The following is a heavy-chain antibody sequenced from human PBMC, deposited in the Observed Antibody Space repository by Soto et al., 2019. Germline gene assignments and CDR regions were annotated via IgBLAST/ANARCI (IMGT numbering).Heavy chain of an antibody. V-gene: IGHV3-30*18. D-gene: IGHD5-12*01. CDR1: GFTFSSYG. CDR2: ISYDGSNK. CDR3: AKDGTVEMATIKLFDY. Sequence: GGSLRLSCAASGFTFSSYGMHWVRQAPGKGLEWVAVISYDGSNKYYADSVKGRFTISRDNSKNTLYLQMNSLRAEDTAVYYCAKDGTVEMATIKLFDYWGQGTLVTVSS. J-gene: IGHJ4*02.